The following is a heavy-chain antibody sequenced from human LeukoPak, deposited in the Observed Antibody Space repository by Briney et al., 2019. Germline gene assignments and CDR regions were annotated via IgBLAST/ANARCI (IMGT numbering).Heavy chain of an antibody. Sequence: PGGSLRLSCGASGFTFSSYGMHWVRQAPGKGLEWVAFIRYDGSNKYYADSVKGRFTISRDNSKNTLYLQMNSLRAEDTAVYYCAKDSVVVPAAMFDYWGQGTLVTVSS. CDR2: IRYDGSNK. V-gene: IGHV3-30*02. J-gene: IGHJ4*02. CDR3: AKDSVVVPAAMFDY. CDR1: GFTFSSYG. D-gene: IGHD2-2*01.